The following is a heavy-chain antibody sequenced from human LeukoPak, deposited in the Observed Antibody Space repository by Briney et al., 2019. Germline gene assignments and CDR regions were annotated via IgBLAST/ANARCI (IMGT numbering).Heavy chain of an antibody. CDR3: AKARYSSSWTGGYFDY. CDR2: ISGSGGST. J-gene: IGHJ4*02. CDR1: GFTFSSYA. Sequence: GGSLRLSSAASGFTFSSYAMSWVRQAPGKGLEWVSAISGSGGSTYYADSVKGRFTISRDNSKNTLYLQMNSLRAEDTAVYYCAKARYSSSWTGGYFDYWGQGTLVTVSS. V-gene: IGHV3-23*01. D-gene: IGHD6-13*01.